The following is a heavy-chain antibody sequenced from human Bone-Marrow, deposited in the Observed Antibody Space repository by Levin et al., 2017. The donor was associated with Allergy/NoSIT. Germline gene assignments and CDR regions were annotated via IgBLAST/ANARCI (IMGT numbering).Heavy chain of an antibody. CDR1: GFTLNNFG. J-gene: IGHJ3*01. Sequence: GESLKISCAASGFTLNNFGIHWVRQAPGKGLEWVAVFWYGGRNKFYSESVRGRFTISRETSERTLYLQMNSLRAEDTAIYYCARDPGLAVAGSRALDVWGQGTTVTVSS. CDR3: ARDPGLAVAGSRALDV. CDR2: FWYGGRNK. V-gene: IGHV3-33*01. D-gene: IGHD6-19*01.